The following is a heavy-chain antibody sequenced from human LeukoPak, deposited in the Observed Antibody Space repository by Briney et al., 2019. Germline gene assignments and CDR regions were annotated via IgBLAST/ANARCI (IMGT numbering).Heavy chain of an antibody. Sequence: ASVKVSCKASGYTFTSYAMHWVRQAPGQRLEWMGWINAGNGNTKYSQKFQGRVTITRDTSASIAYMELSSLRSEDTAVYYCARGAGSYGYFDYWGQGTLVTVSS. J-gene: IGHJ4*02. CDR3: ARGAGSYGYFDY. CDR1: GYTFTSYA. D-gene: IGHD1-26*01. CDR2: INAGNGNT. V-gene: IGHV1-3*01.